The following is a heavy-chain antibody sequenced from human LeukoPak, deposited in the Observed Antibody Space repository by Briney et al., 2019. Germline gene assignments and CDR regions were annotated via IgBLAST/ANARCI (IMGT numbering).Heavy chain of an antibody. CDR1: GFTFSSYA. V-gene: IGHV3-23*01. CDR2: ISGSGGST. J-gene: IGHJ4*02. CDR3: AKRALMGSGSYYYFDY. D-gene: IGHD3-10*01. Sequence: GGSLGLSCAASGFTFSSYAMSWVRQAPGKGLEWVSAISGSGGSTYYADSVKGRFTISRDNSKNTLYLQMNSLRAEDTAVYYCAKRALMGSGSYYYFDYWGQGTLVTVSS.